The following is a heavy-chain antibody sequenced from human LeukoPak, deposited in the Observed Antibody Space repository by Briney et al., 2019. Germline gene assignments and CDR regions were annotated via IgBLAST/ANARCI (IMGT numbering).Heavy chain of an antibody. CDR2: IIPIFGTA. V-gene: IGHV1-69*13. Sequence: GASVRVSCKASGGTFSSYAISWVRQAPGQGLELLGGIIPIFGTANYAQKFQGRVTITADESTSTAYMELSSLRSEDTAVYYCAREGVAPGGHGMDVWGQGTTVTVSS. CDR3: AREGVAPGGHGMDV. CDR1: GGTFSSYA. J-gene: IGHJ6*02. D-gene: IGHD2-15*01.